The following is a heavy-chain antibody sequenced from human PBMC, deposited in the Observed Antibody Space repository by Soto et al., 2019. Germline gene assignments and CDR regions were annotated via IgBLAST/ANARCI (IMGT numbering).Heavy chain of an antibody. CDR2: ISAYNGNT. V-gene: IGHV1-18*01. CDR3: ARGSYYDILSVSSVRSSNADA. J-gene: IGHJ4*02. D-gene: IGHD3-9*01. Sequence: ASVKVSCKSSGFTFTSYGISWVRQVPGQGLEWMGWISAYNGNTNYAQRLQGRVTLTTDTSTSTAYMELRSLRSDDTALYYCARGSYYDILSVSSVRSSNADAWGKGTQVTV. CDR1: GFTFTSYG.